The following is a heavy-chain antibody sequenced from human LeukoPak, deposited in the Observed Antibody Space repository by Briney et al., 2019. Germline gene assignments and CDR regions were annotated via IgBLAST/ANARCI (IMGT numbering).Heavy chain of an antibody. CDR3: ATVPVPLYSGYDPYYFDY. V-gene: IGHV1-24*01. J-gene: IGHJ4*02. CDR2: LDPEDGET. D-gene: IGHD5-12*01. CDR1: GYTLTELS. Sequence: ASVKVSCKVSGYTLTELSMHWVRQAPGKGLEWMGGLDPEDGETIYAQKFQGRVTMTEDTSTDTAYMELSSLRSEDTAVYYCATVPVPLYSGYDPYYFDYWGQGTLVTVSS.